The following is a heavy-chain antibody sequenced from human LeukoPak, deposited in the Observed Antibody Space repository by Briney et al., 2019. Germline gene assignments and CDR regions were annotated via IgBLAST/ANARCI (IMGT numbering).Heavy chain of an antibody. Sequence: GRSLRLSCAASGFTFSSYDMLWVRQAPGKGLEWVADISYDGSNKHYEDSVKGRFTISRDNSKNTLYLQMNSLRAEDTAVYYCSKDSPKYGSVDYWGQGTLVTVSS. J-gene: IGHJ4*02. CDR3: SKDSPKYGSVDY. D-gene: IGHD3-10*01. CDR1: GFTFSSYD. CDR2: ISYDGSNK. V-gene: IGHV3-30*18.